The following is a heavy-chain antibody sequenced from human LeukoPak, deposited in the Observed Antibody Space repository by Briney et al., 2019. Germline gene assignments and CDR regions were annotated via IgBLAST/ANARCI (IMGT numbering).Heavy chain of an antibody. CDR2: IYYTGST. D-gene: IGHD3-10*01. CDR1: GGSVTSSSFY. Sequence: SETLSLTCTVSGGSVTSSSFYWGWIRQPPGKGLEWIGSIYYTGSTYYNPSLKSRVTISVDTSKNQFSLKLNSVTAADTAVYYCATGITSFDYWGQGTLVTVSS. J-gene: IGHJ4*02. CDR3: ATGITSFDY. V-gene: IGHV4-39*01.